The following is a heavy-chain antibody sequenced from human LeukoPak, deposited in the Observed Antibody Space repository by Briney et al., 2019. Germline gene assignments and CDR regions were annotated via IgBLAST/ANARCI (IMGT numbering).Heavy chain of an antibody. D-gene: IGHD3-10*02. Sequence: GGSLRLSCAASGLTFSSYGMSWVRQAPGKGLEWVSAISGSGGSTYYADSVKGRFTISRDTAKNSLYLQMNSLRAEDTAVYYCAELGITMIGGVWGKGTTVTISS. J-gene: IGHJ6*04. CDR1: GLTFSSYG. CDR2: ISGSGGST. V-gene: IGHV3-23*01. CDR3: AELGITMIGGV.